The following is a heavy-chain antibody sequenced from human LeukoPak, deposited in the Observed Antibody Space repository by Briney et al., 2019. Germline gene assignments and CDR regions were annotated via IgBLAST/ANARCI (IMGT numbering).Heavy chain of an antibody. D-gene: IGHD5-18*01. CDR2: INHSGST. CDR1: GGSFSGYY. Sequence: SPSETLSLTCAVYGGSFSGYYWSWIRQPPGKGLEWIGEINHSGSTNYNPSLKSRVTISVDTSKNQFSLKLSSVTAADTAVHYCARGFRGYSYLVSWGQGTLVTVSS. J-gene: IGHJ4*02. CDR3: ARGFRGYSYLVS. V-gene: IGHV4-34*01.